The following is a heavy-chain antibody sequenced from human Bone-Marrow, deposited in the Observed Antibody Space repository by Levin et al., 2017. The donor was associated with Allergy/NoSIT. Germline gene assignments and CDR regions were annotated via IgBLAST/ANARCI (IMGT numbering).Heavy chain of an antibody. D-gene: IGHD6-25*01. CDR1: GFTFSSYG. Sequence: GESLKISCAASGFTFSSYGMHWVRQAPGKGLEWVAVISYDGSNKYYADSVKGRFTISRDNSKNTLYLQMNSLRAEDTAVYYCASTSGYSANSSPHDYWGQGTLVTVSS. CDR3: ASTSGYSANSSPHDY. CDR2: ISYDGSNK. V-gene: IGHV3-30*03. J-gene: IGHJ4*02.